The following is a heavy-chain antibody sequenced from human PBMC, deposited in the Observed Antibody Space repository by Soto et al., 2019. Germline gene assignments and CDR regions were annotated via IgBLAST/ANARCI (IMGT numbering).Heavy chain of an antibody. CDR1: GDSVSSNSAA. Sequence: SQTLSLTCAISGDSVSSNSAAWNWIRQSPSRGLEWLGRTYYRSKWYNDYAVSVKSRITINPDTSKNQFSLQLNSVTPEDTAVYYCARGKAAAGPTNQFFDDMHNGGQGTTVNVSS. CDR3: ARGKAAAGPTNQFFDDMHN. CDR2: TYYRSKWYN. J-gene: IGHJ6*02. D-gene: IGHD6-13*01. V-gene: IGHV6-1*01.